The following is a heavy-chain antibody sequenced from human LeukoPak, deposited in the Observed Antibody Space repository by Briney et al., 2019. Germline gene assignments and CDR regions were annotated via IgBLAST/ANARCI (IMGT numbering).Heavy chain of an antibody. V-gene: IGHV3-7*01. CDR2: IKRDGSDT. D-gene: IGHD3-22*01. Sequence: PGGSLRLSCAASGFAFSSYWMSWVRQAPGKGLEWVATIKRDGSDTYYVDSVKGRFTISRDNDKTSLYLQLNSLRAEDTAVYYCARDANYYDSRGENYFNCWGQGTLVTVSS. CDR1: GFAFSSYW. J-gene: IGHJ4*02. CDR3: ARDANYYDSRGENYFNC.